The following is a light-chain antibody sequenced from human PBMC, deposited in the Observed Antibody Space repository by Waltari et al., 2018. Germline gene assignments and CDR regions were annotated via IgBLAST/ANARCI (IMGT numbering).Light chain of an antibody. J-gene: IGKJ1*01. Sequence: DIVMTQSPDSLAVSLGERATINCKSSQSVLYSSNNKNYLAWYQQKPGQPPKLPIRWASTRKSGVPDRFSGSGSGTDFTLTISSLQAEDVAVYYCQQYYRSRTFGQGTRVEIK. V-gene: IGKV4-1*01. CDR3: QQYYRSRT. CDR2: WAS. CDR1: QSVLYSSNNKNY.